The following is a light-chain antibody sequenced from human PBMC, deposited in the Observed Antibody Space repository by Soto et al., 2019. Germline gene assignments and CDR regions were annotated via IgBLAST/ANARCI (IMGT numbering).Light chain of an antibody. CDR3: QQSYSVPS. J-gene: IGKJ3*01. V-gene: IGKV1-39*01. CDR2: SAS. Sequence: DIQLTQSPFSLSASLGDRVTITCRASENIDNYLNWYRQKPGEAPELLIYSASRLQRGVPARFSGGGSGTGFSLTISSLQSDDFATYYCQQSYSVPSFGPGTRVD. CDR1: ENIDNY.